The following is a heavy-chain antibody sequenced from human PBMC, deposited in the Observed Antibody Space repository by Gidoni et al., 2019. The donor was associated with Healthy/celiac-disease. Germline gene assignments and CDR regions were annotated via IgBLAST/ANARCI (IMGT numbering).Heavy chain of an antibody. Sequence: QVQLVQSGAEVKKPGASVKVSCKASGYTFTRYAMHWVRQAPGQRLEWMGWINAGNGNTKYSQKFQGRVTITRDTSASTAYMELSSLRSEDTAVYYCARVLWFGENYYGMDVWGQGTTITVSS. D-gene: IGHD3-10*01. V-gene: IGHV1-3*01. CDR1: GYTFTRYA. CDR2: INAGNGNT. J-gene: IGHJ6*02. CDR3: ARVLWFGENYYGMDV.